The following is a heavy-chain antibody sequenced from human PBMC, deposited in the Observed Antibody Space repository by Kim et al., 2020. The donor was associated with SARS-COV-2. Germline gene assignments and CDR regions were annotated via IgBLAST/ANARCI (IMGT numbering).Heavy chain of an antibody. Sequence: SETLSLTCTVSGFSISSSSYYWGWIRQPPGKGLEWIGSIYYSGSTYYNPSLKSRVTISVDTSKNQFSLKLSSVTAADTAVYYCARHRGYDYWTGFDYWGQGTLVTVSS. D-gene: IGHD5-12*01. CDR3: ARHRGYDYWTGFDY. V-gene: IGHV4-39*01. J-gene: IGHJ4*02. CDR1: GFSISSSSYY. CDR2: IYYSGST.